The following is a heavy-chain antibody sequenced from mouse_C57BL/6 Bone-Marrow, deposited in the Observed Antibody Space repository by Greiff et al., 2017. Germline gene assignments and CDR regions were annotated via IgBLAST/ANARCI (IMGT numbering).Heavy chain of an antibody. Sequence: QVQLQQSGAELMKPGASVKLSCKATGYTFTGYWIEWVKQRPGHGLEWIGEILPGSGSTNYNEKFKGKATFTADTSSNTDYMQLSSLTTEDSDIXYCTRRDYDYSWLAYWGQGTLVTVSA. CDR2: ILPGSGST. D-gene: IGHD2-4*01. CDR1: GYTFTGYW. CDR3: TRRDYDYSWLAY. J-gene: IGHJ3*01. V-gene: IGHV1-9*01.